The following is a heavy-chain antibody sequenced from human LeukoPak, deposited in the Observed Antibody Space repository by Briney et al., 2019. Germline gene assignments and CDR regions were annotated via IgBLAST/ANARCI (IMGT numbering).Heavy chain of an antibody. CDR2: IIPIFGTA. D-gene: IGHD2-21*02. V-gene: IGHV1-69*05. J-gene: IGHJ3*02. CDR1: GGTFSSYA. CDR3: AREGGDCYLCPDAFDI. Sequence: SVKVSCKASGGTFSSYAISWMRQAPGQGLEWMGGIIPIFGTANYAQKFQGRVTITTDESTSTAYMELSSLRSEDTAVYYCAREGGDCYLCPDAFDIWGQGTMVTVSS.